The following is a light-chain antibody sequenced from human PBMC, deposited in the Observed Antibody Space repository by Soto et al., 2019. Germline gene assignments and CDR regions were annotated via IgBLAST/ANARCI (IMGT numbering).Light chain of an antibody. CDR2: SNN. CDR1: SSDVGDYNS. Sequence: SVLTQPRSVSGSPGQSVTVSCIGTSSDVGDYNSVYWYQQLPGTAPKLLIYSNNQRPSGVPDRFSGSKSGTSASLAISGLRSEDEADYYCASWDDGLSGVVFGGGTQLTVL. V-gene: IGLV1-47*02. J-gene: IGLJ2*01. CDR3: ASWDDGLSGVV.